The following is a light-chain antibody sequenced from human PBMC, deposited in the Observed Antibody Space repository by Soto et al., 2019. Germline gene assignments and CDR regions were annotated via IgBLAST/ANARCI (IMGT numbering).Light chain of an antibody. J-gene: IGKJ4*01. V-gene: IGKV3-15*01. Sequence: EIVMTQSPATLSVSPGERATLSCRASQSVSNNLAWYQQKPGQAPRLLIYGASTRATGIPARFSGSGSGTEFTLTISSLQSVDFAFYYWQQNNTWSPLTFGGGTKVETK. CDR1: QSVSNN. CDR3: QQNNTWSPLT. CDR2: GAS.